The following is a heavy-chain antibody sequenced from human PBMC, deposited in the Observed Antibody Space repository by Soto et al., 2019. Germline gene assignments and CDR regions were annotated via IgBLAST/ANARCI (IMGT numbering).Heavy chain of an antibody. CDR3: TTLGHYYDSSPLDV. Sequence: GGSLRLSCAASGFTFSSYGMHWVRQAPGKGLEWVAVISYDGGTIDYAAPVKGRFTISRDDSKNTLYLQLNSLRTEDTAVYYCTTLGHYYDSSPLDVWGQGTTVTVSS. CDR2: ISYDGGTI. D-gene: IGHD3-22*01. J-gene: IGHJ6*02. V-gene: IGHV3-15*01. CDR1: GFTFSSYG.